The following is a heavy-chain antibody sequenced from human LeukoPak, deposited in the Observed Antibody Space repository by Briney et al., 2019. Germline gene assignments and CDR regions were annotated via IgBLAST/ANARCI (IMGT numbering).Heavy chain of an antibody. CDR2: ISDNGGRT. J-gene: IGHJ4*02. CDR1: GFTFSGCA. Sequence: GGSLRLSCAASGFTFSGCAMSWVRQAPGKGLEWVSTISDNGGRTYYADSVKGRFTISRDNSKNTLFLQMNSLRAEDSAVYYCATDREGDPSAYYLVGGQGTLITVSS. D-gene: IGHD3-22*01. CDR3: ATDREGDPSAYYLV. V-gene: IGHV3-23*01.